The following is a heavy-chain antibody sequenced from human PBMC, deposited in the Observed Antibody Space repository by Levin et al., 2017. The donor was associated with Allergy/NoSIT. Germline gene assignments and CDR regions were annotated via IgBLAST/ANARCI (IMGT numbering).Heavy chain of an antibody. D-gene: IGHD1-26*01. V-gene: IGHV5-51*01. CDR1: GYSFSRHW. CDR3: ARSKGVGATTPWSFFGGQSYDHYALDV. CDR2: IYPSDSDT. J-gene: IGHJ6*02. Sequence: GESLKISCQSSGYSFSRHWIAWVRQMPGKGLEWMGIIYPSDSDTRYSPSFQGHVTISADKSTSTAYLQWNSLEASDTAMYYCARSKGVGATTPWSFFGGQSYDHYALDVWGQGTTVTVSS.